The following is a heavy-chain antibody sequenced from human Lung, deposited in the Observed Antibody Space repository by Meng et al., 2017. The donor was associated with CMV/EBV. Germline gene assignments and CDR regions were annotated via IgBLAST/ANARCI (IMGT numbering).Heavy chain of an antibody. CDR3: ARTSSSGLDC. V-gene: IGHV4-39*07. CDR1: GGSISSTDYH. CDR2: FYNGGPT. Sequence: LXSSVSGGSISSTDYHWGWIRQPPGKGLEWIGSFYNGGPTSYNPSLKSRVTISIDMSKNQFSLKLSSATDADTAVYYCARTSSSGLDCWGQGTLVXVSS. J-gene: IGHJ4*02. D-gene: IGHD6-19*01.